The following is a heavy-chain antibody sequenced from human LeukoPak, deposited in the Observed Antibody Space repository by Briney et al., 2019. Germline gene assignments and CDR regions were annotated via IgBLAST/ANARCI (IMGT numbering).Heavy chain of an antibody. V-gene: IGHV3-23*01. CDR3: AKDRQQQLVLDYFDY. Sequence: GGSLRLSCAASGFTFSSYAMTWARQAPGKGLEWVSAISGSGDSTYYADSVRGRFTISRDYSKNTLFLQMNSLRAEDTAVYYCAKDRQQQLVLDYFDYWGQGTLVTVSS. CDR2: ISGSGDST. J-gene: IGHJ4*02. CDR1: GFTFSSYA. D-gene: IGHD6-13*01.